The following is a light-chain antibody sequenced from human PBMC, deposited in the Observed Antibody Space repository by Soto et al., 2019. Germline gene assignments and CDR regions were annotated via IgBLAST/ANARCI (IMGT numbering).Light chain of an antibody. J-gene: IGKJ2*01. Sequence: EIVLTQSPGTLSLSPGERATLSCRASQSASSSYLAWYQQKPGQAPSLLIYGASFRATGIPDRFSGSGSGTDFTLTISRLEPEDFAVYYCQQYGSSPYTFGQGTKLEIK. CDR3: QQYGSSPYT. V-gene: IGKV3-20*01. CDR1: QSASSSY. CDR2: GAS.